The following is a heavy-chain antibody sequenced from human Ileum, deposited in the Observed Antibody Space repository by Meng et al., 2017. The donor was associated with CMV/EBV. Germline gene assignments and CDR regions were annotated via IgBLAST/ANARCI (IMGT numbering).Heavy chain of an antibody. D-gene: IGHD4-17*01. CDR1: GYTFTSYA. CDR3: ARIESGAHFDS. J-gene: IGHJ4*02. V-gene: IGHV1-3*01. Sequence: FKFVKSGSQGRKPGPSVRVSCKASGYTFTSYAMHWVRQAPGQGLEWMGWINGANGNTKYSQKFQDRVTFTRDTSANTAYMEMRSLRSEDTAVYYCARIESGAHFDSWGQGTLVTVSS. CDR2: INGANGNT.